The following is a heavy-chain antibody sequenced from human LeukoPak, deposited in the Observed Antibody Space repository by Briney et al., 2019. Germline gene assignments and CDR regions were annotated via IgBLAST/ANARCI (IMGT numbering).Heavy chain of an antibody. CDR2: IKSKTDGGTT. Sequence: GGSLRLFCAASGFTFINAWMTWVRQAPGKGLEWVGRIKSKTDGGTTDYAAPVKGRFSISRDDSKNTLYLQMNSLKTEDTAVYYCSTSPGDESDFWGQGTLVTVSS. CDR3: STSPGDESDF. CDR1: GFTFINAW. V-gene: IGHV3-15*01. D-gene: IGHD2-21*01. J-gene: IGHJ4*02.